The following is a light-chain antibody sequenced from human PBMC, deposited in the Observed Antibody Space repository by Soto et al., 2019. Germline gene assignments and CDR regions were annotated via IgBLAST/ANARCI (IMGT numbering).Light chain of an antibody. J-gene: IGKJ5*01. Sequence: IVFTQSAATLSLSPGERATLSCRASQSVSSYLAWYQQKPGQAPRLLIYDASNRATGIPARFSGSGSGTDFTLTISSLEPEDFAVYYCQQRSNWPPITFGQGTRLEIK. CDR1: QSVSSY. CDR2: DAS. CDR3: QQRSNWPPIT. V-gene: IGKV3-11*01.